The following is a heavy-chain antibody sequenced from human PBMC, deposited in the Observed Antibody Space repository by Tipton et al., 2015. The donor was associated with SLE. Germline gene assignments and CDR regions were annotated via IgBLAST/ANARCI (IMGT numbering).Heavy chain of an antibody. CDR2: IYYSGST. CDR1: GGSISSSSYY. V-gene: IGHV4-39*07. CDR3: ARGVGGLAAAGRGTRFDY. Sequence: TLSLTCTVSGGSISSSSYYWGWIRQPPGKGLEWIGSIYYSGSTYYNPSLKSRVTISVDTSKNQFSLKLSSVTAADTAVYYCARGVGGLAAAGRGTRFDYWGQGTLVTVSS. J-gene: IGHJ4*02. D-gene: IGHD6-13*01.